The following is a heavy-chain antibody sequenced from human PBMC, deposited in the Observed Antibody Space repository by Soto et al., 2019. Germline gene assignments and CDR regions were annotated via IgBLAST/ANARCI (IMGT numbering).Heavy chain of an antibody. CDR2: IIPIFGTA. Sequence: QVQLVQSGAEVKKPGSSVKVSCKASGGTFSSYAISWVRQAPGQGLEWMGGIIPIFGTANYAQNFQGRVTITADESTSTAYMELSSLRSEDTAVYYCARSRGPTYYYDSSGYFNWFDPWGQGTLVTVSS. CDR1: GGTFSSYA. CDR3: ARSRGPTYYYDSSGYFNWFDP. D-gene: IGHD3-22*01. J-gene: IGHJ5*02. V-gene: IGHV1-69*01.